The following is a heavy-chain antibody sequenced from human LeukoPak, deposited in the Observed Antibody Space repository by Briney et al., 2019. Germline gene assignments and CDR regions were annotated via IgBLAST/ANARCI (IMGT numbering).Heavy chain of an antibody. Sequence: AGGSLRLSCAASGFTFSDYYMSWLRQAPGKGLVWVSRINSDGSSTSYADSVKGRFTISRDNANNTLYLQMNSLRAEDTAVSYCGIATEVWFGELWPPDFWGQGTLVTVSS. CDR2: INSDGSST. J-gene: IGHJ4*02. CDR3: GIATEVWFGELWPPDF. V-gene: IGHV3-74*01. CDR1: GFTFSDYY. D-gene: IGHD3-10*01.